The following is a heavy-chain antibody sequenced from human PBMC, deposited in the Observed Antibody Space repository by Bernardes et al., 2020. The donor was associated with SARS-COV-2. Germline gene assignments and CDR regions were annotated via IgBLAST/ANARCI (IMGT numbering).Heavy chain of an antibody. CDR3: ARSDSSGWQVLDY. V-gene: IGHV5-51*01. Sequence: GESLKISCKGSGYSFTRYWIGWVRQMPGKGLEYMGIVYPGDSDSRYSPSFQGQVTISADKSISTAYLQWSSLKASDTAMYYCARSDSSGWQVLDYWGQGTLVTVSS. D-gene: IGHD6-19*01. CDR2: VYPGDSDS. J-gene: IGHJ4*02. CDR1: GYSFTRYW.